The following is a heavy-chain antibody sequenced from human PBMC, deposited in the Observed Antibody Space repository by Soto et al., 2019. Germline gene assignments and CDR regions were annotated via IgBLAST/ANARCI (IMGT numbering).Heavy chain of an antibody. J-gene: IGHJ6*02. CDR3: ARAGYCSGGRCYSPYYYYYGMDV. CDR2: ISYDGNIK. Sequence: QAQLVESGGGVVQPGRSLRLSCGASASSFSHYAMHWVRQAPGKGLECVAVISYDGNIKRYADSVKGRFTISRDNSENTLYLQMNSLSPEDTAVYYCARAGYCSGGRCYSPYYYYYGMDVWGQGTTVTVSS. V-gene: IGHV3-30-3*01. D-gene: IGHD2-15*01. CDR1: ASSFSHYA.